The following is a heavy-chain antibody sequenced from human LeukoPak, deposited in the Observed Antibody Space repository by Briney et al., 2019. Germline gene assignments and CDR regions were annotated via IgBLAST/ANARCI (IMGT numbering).Heavy chain of an antibody. CDR3: TRGCSGGSCSRDAMDV. V-gene: IGHV5-51*01. D-gene: IGHD2-15*01. CDR2: IFPVDSET. Sequence: GESLKISCKASGYSFSSDWIAWVRQMPGKGLEWMGIIFPVDSETTYSPSFQGQVTISADKSISTAYLQWSSLKASDTAMYYCTRGCSGGSCSRDAMDVWGQGTMVTVSS. CDR1: GYSFSSDW. J-gene: IGHJ6*02.